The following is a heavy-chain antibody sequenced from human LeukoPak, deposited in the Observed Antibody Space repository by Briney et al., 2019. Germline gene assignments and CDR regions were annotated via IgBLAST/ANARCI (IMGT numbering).Heavy chain of an antibody. Sequence: GGSLRLSCAASGFNFTNYAMNWVRQAPGRGLGWVSLISSSGGSTYYAGSVKGRFTTSRDNSKSTLYLQMNSLRAEDTAIYYCAKDGPTAIPSWFDPWGQGTLVTVSS. J-gene: IGHJ5*02. CDR2: ISSSGGST. V-gene: IGHV3-23*01. CDR1: GFNFTNYA. CDR3: AKDGPTAIPSWFDP. D-gene: IGHD2-21*02.